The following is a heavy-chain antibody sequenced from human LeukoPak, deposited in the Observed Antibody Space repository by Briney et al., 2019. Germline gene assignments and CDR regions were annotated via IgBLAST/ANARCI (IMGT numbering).Heavy chain of an antibody. V-gene: IGHV3-33*01. CDR3: ARDLAWYFDL. J-gene: IGHJ2*01. CDR2: IWSDGNSK. CDR1: GFTFSSYG. Sequence: PGGSLRLSCAASGFTFSSYGMHWVRQAPGKGLEWVAVIWSDGNSKYSSDSVTGRFTISRDNSKGALYLQMNSLRAEDTAVYYCARDLAWYFDLWGRGTLVTVSS.